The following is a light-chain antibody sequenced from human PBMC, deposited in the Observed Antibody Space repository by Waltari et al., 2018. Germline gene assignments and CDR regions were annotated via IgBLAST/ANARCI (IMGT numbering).Light chain of an antibody. CDR3: QQTYSIPCT. CDR1: QSISNY. CDR2: ATS. J-gene: IGKJ1*01. V-gene: IGKV1-39*01. Sequence: DIQMTQSPSSLSASVGDRVTIPCRPSQSISNYLNWYQQKPGKAPKLLIYATSSLQSGVPSRFSGSGSGTDFTLTISSLQPEDFATYYCQQTYSIPCTFGLGTKVEVK.